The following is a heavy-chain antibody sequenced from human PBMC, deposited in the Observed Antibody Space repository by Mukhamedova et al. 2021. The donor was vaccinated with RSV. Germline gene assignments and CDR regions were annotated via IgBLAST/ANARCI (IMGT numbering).Heavy chain of an antibody. CDR3: AKPAPGSRTSSYSFDY. Sequence: GRFTISRDNSKNTLYLQMNSLRAEDTALYYCAKPAPGSRTSSYSFDYWGQGTLVTVSS. J-gene: IGHJ4*02. D-gene: IGHD2-2*01. V-gene: IGHV3-23*01.